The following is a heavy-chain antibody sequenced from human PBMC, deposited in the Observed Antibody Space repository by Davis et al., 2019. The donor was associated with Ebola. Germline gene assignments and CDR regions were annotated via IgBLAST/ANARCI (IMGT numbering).Heavy chain of an antibody. CDR2: IKSKTDGGTT. CDR3: ATSRYLVGDQYGVDV. J-gene: IGHJ6*02. CDR1: GFTFSNAW. Sequence: GESLKISCAASGFTFSNAWMNWVRQAPGKGLEWVGRIKSKTDGGTTDYAAPVKGRFTISRDDSKNTLYLQMNSLKTEDTAVYYCATSRYLVGDQYGVDVWGPGTTVTVSS. V-gene: IGHV3-15*07. D-gene: IGHD2-15*01.